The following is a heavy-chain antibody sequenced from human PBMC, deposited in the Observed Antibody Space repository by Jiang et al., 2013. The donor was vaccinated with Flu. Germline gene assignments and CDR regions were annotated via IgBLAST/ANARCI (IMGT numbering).Heavy chain of an antibody. CDR3: ARGDTAVTPGWCY. Sequence: VQLLESGGGLVQPGGSLRLSCAASGFTFNFYAMSWVRQPPGKGLEWVSGITGNGVDTDYADSVKGRFTISRDNSKNTLYLQMNSLRADDTAVYYCARGDTAVTPGWCYWGLGTLVTVSS. CDR1: GFTFNFYA. V-gene: IGHV3-23*01. D-gene: IGHD4-23*01. J-gene: IGHJ4*02. CDR2: ITGNGVDT.